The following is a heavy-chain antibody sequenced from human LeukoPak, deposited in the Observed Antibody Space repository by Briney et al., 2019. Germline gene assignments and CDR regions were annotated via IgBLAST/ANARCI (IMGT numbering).Heavy chain of an antibody. V-gene: IGHV4-34*01. CDR3: ARRRSSGWYYFDY. CDR1: RVSSTGYY. CDR2: IDHIGST. J-gene: IGHJ4*02. Sequence: SQTLSPTSALFRVSSTGYYCSWIRQPPRKGLEWVGEIDHIGSTNYNPSMKSRLTMSVDTSKSQVSLTVTSVTAADTAVYYCARRRSSGWYYFDYWGQGTLVTVSS. D-gene: IGHD6-19*01.